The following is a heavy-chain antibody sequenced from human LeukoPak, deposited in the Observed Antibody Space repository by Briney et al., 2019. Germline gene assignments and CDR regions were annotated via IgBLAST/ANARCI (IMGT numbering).Heavy chain of an antibody. CDR3: ARDRYWSGGSCYIWFDP. CDR2: ISSSSSYI. Sequence: PGGSLRLSCAASGFTFSSYSMNWVRQAPGKGLEWVSSISSSSSYIYYADSVKGRFTISRDNAKNSLYLQMNSLRAEDTAVYYCARDRYWSGGSCYIWFDPWGQGTLVTVSS. D-gene: IGHD2-15*01. CDR1: GFTFSSYS. V-gene: IGHV3-21*01. J-gene: IGHJ5*02.